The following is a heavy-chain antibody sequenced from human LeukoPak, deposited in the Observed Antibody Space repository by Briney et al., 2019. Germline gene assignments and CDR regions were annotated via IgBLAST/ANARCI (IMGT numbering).Heavy chain of an antibody. V-gene: IGHV4-30-4*01. D-gene: IGHD3-22*01. Sequence: SETLSLTCTVSGGSISSGDYYWSWIRQPPGKGLEWIGYIYYSGSTYYNPSLKSRVTISVDTSKNQFSLKLSSVTAADTAVYYCARVHLPTTYYYDSSGYYSFDYWGQGTLVTVSS. CDR1: GGSISSGDYY. CDR2: IYYSGST. J-gene: IGHJ4*02. CDR3: ARVHLPTTYYYDSSGYYSFDY.